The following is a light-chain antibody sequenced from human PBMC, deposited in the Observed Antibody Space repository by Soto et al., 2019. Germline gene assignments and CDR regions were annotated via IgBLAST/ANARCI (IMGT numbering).Light chain of an antibody. CDR3: QQSYSTPFS. J-gene: IGKJ4*01. Sequence: DIQMTQSPSSLSASVGDRVTITCRASQSISSYLNWYQQKPGKAPKLLIYAASSLQSGVPSRFSGSGSGTDFTLTIRSLQPEDFATYYCQQSYSTPFSCGGGTKVEIK. CDR2: AAS. V-gene: IGKV1-39*01. CDR1: QSISSY.